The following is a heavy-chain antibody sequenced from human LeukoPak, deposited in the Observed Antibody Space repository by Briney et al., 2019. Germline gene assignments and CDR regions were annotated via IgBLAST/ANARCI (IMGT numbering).Heavy chain of an antibody. V-gene: IGHV1-46*01. CDR2: INPSGGST. Sequence: GASVKVSCKASGYTFTSYYMHWVRQAPGQGLEWMGIINPSGGSTSYAQKFQGRVTMTRDTSTSTVYMELSSLRSEDTAVYYCARDRDGYNYSLAPSEKPNDKLCYWGQGTLVTVPS. CDR3: ARDRDGYNYSLAPSEKPNDKLCY. J-gene: IGHJ4*02. CDR1: GYTFTSYY. D-gene: IGHD5-24*01.